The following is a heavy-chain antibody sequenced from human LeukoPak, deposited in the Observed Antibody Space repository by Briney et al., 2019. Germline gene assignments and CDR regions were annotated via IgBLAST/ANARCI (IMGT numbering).Heavy chain of an antibody. CDR3: TRHYGGYSSFDY. CDR1: GGSISSYY. CDR2: IHYSGST. D-gene: IGHD4-23*01. V-gene: IGHV4-59*08. Sequence: SETLSLTCTVSGGSISSYYWSWIRQPAGKGLEWIGYIHYSGSTNYNPSLKSRVTISVDTSKNQFSLKLSSVTATDAAVYYCTRHYGGYSSFDYWGQGTLVTVSS. J-gene: IGHJ4*02.